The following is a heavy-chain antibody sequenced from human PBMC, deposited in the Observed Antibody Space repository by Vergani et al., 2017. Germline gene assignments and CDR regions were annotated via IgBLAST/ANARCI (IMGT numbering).Heavy chain of an antibody. CDR3: ARVGFGAGSSIDS. V-gene: IGHV4-38-2*01. D-gene: IGHD3-10*01. CDR2: IFREGDS. CDR1: GYSISSGYY. Sequence: VRLEESGPGLVKASETLSLSCVVSGYSISSGYYWAWIRQPPGRGLQWIGRIFREGDSDYNPSLRSRVTVSVDPSKNQFSLKVNSVTATDTAVYYCARVGFGAGSSIDSWGRGTLVTVSS. J-gene: IGHJ4*02.